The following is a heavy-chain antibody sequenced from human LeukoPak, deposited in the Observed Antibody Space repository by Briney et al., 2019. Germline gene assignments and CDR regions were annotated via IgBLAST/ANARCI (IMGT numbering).Heavy chain of an antibody. V-gene: IGHV1-69*13. CDR3: ARAQEYFDL. J-gene: IGHJ4*02. CDR1: GYTFTGYY. CDR2: IIPIFGTA. Sequence: SVKVSCKASGYTFTGYYMHWVRQAPGQGLEWMGGIIPIFGTANYAQKFQGRVTITADESTSTAYMELSSLRSEDTAVYYCARAQEYFDLWGQGTLVTVSS. D-gene: IGHD2/OR15-2a*01.